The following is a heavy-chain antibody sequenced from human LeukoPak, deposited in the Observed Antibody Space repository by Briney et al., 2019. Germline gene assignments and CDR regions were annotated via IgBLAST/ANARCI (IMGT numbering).Heavy chain of an antibody. D-gene: IGHD3-10*01. CDR3: ARTVHYYGSGSPPFDP. Sequence: SSETLSLTCAVYGGSFSGYYWSWIRQPPGKGLEWIGEINHSGSTNYNPSLKSRVTISVDTSKNQFSLKLSSVTAADTAVYYCARTVHYYGSGSPPFDPWGQGTLVTVSS. CDR2: INHSGST. J-gene: IGHJ5*02. CDR1: GGSFSGYY. V-gene: IGHV4-34*01.